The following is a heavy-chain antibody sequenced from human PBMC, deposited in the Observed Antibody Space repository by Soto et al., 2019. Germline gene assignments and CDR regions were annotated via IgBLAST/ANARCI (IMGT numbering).Heavy chain of an antibody. Sequence: ASVKVTCKVSGYTLTELSMHWVRQAPGKGLEWMGGFDPEDGETIYAQKFQGRVTMTEDTSTDTAYMELSSLRSEDTAVYYCATGRIAAAGYYFDYWGQGTLVTVSS. CDR1: GYTLTELS. CDR3: ATGRIAAAGYYFDY. CDR2: FDPEDGET. D-gene: IGHD6-13*01. J-gene: IGHJ4*02. V-gene: IGHV1-24*01.